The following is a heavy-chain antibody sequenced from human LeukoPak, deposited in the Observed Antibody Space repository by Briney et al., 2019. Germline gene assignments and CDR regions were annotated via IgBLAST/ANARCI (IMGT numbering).Heavy chain of an antibody. CDR2: INTNTGNP. J-gene: IGHJ5*02. CDR1: GYTFTSYA. CDR3: AQREYYYGSGSSPWGFDP. Sequence: ASVKVSCKASGYTFTSYAMNWVRQAPGQGLEWMGWINTNTGNPTYAQGFTGRFVFSLDTSVSTAYLQISSLKAEDTAVYYCAQREYYYGSGSSPWGFDPWGQGTLVTVSS. D-gene: IGHD3-10*01. V-gene: IGHV7-4-1*02.